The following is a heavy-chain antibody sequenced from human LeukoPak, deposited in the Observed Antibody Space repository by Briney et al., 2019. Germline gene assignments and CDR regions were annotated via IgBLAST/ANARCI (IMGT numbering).Heavy chain of an antibody. CDR2: ISYDGSNK. V-gene: IGHV3-30*18. D-gene: IGHD3-22*01. CDR1: GFTFSSYG. Sequence: GGSLRLSWAASGFTFSSYGMHWVRQAPGKGRGWVAVISYDGSNKYYADSVKGRFTISRDNSKNTLYLQMNSLRAEDTAVYYCAKARYYYDSSGTFDYWGQGTLVTVSS. CDR3: AKARYYYDSSGTFDY. J-gene: IGHJ4*02.